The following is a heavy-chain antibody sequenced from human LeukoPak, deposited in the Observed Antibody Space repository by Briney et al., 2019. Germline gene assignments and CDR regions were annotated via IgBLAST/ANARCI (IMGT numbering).Heavy chain of an antibody. CDR1: GFSISSYA. CDR3: ANQLYQLLNNWFDP. J-gene: IGHJ5*02. V-gene: IGHV3-23*01. Sequence: GGSLRLSCAASGFSISSYAMSWVRHAPGKGLVWVSAISGRGGSTYYEDSVKGRINISIDNSKNTLYLQMNSMRAEDTAVYYCANQLYQLLNNWFDPWGQGTMVTVSS. D-gene: IGHD2-2*01. CDR2: ISGRGGST.